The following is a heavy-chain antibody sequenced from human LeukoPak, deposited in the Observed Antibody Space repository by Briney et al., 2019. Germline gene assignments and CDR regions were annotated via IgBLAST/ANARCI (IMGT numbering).Heavy chain of an antibody. J-gene: IGHJ6*03. CDR1: GGSISSYY. V-gene: IGHV4-59*01. D-gene: IGHD2-15*01. Sequence: SETLSLTCTVSGGSISSYYWSWIRQPPGKGLEWIGYIYYSGSTNYNPSLKSRVTISVDTSKNQFSLKLSSVTAADTAVYYCARVYCSGGGCYHPTIWYYYYMGVWGKGTTVTVSS. CDR3: ARVYCSGGGCYHPTIWYYYYMGV. CDR2: IYYSGST.